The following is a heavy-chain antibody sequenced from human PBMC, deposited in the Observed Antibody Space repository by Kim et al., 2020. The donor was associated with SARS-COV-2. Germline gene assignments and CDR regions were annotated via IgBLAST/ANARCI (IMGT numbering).Heavy chain of an antibody. CDR2: INHSGST. Sequence: SETLSLTCAVYGGSFSGYYWSWIRQPPGKGLEWIGEINHSGSTNYNPSLKSRVTISVETSKNQFSLKLSSVTAAATAVYYCARSGGEFWWHPRKKGRYFDYWGQGTLGTVSS. CDR3: ARSGGEFWWHPRKKGRYFDY. V-gene: IGHV4-34*01. J-gene: IGHJ4*02. CDR1: GGSFSGYY. D-gene: IGHD2-21*01.